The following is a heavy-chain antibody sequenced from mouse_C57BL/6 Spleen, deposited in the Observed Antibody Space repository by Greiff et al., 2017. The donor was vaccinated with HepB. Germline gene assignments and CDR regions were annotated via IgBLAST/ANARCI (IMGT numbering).Heavy chain of an antibody. Sequence: QVQLQQPGAELVKPGASVKLSCKASGYTFTSYWMHWVKQRPGQGLEWIGMIHPNSGSTNYNEKVKSKATLTVDKSSSTAYMQLSSLTSEDSAVYYSARRYDYDRGYYFDYWGQGTTLTVSS. CDR2: IHPNSGST. V-gene: IGHV1-64*01. J-gene: IGHJ2*01. CDR3: ARRYDYDRGYYFDY. CDR1: GYTFTSYW. D-gene: IGHD2-4*01.